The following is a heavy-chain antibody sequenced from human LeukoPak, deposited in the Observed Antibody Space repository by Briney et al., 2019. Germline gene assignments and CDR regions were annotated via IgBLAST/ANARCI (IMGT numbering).Heavy chain of an antibody. J-gene: IGHJ4*02. CDR2: IYPGDSAT. D-gene: IGHD3-16*01. CDR3: ARPAAGLGGFDY. Sequence: GESLKISCRGSGYSFTAYWIAWVRQMPGKVLEWMATIYPGDSATTYSPSFQGQVTISADKSITTAYLQWSSLKASDTAMYYCARPAAGLGGFDYWGQGTLVTVSS. V-gene: IGHV5-51*01. CDR1: GYSFTAYW.